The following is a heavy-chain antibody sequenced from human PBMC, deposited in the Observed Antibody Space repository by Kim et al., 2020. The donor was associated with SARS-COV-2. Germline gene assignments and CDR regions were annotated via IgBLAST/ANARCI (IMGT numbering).Heavy chain of an antibody. J-gene: IGHJ4*02. CDR2: ISSGGRNK. Sequence: GGSLRLSCAASSFALSSFAARWVRQAPGKGLEWVALISSGGRNKYYADSVKARFTISRDNTKNVVYLQMNNLRGEDTAVYYCGSGSIAVAGPIDDWGRGTLITVSS. D-gene: IGHD6-19*01. V-gene: IGHV3-30*04. CDR3: GSGSIAVAGPIDD. CDR1: SFALSSFA.